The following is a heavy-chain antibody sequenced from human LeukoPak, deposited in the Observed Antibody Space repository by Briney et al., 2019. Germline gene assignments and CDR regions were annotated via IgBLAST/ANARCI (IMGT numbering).Heavy chain of an antibody. D-gene: IGHD1-14*01. CDR3: ARGLGPGPYFDY. CDR2: ISSNGGST. J-gene: IGHJ4*02. CDR1: GFTFSSYA. V-gene: IGHV3-64*01. Sequence: GGSLRLSCAASGFTFSSYAMHWVRQAPGKGLEYVSAISSNGGSTYYANSVKGRFTISRDNSKNTLYLQMGSLRAEDTAVYYCARGLGPGPYFDYWGQGTLVTVSS.